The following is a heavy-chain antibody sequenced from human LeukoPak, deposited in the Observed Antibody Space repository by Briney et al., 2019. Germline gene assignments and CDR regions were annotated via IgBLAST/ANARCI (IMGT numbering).Heavy chain of an antibody. V-gene: IGHV3-21*04. CDR3: AKDVGGRWPLYYFDP. CDR2: ISSSSSYI. J-gene: IGHJ4*02. D-gene: IGHD1-26*01. Sequence: PGGSLRLSCAASGFTFSSYSMNWVRQAPGKGLEWVSSISSSSSYIYYADSVKGRFTISRDNAKNSLYLQMNSLRTEDTALYYCAKDVGGRWPLYYFDPWGQGTLVTVSS. CDR1: GFTFSSYS.